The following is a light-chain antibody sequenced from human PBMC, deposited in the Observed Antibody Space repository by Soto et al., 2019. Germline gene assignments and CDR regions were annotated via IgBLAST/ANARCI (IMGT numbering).Light chain of an antibody. CDR1: HSVSSSY. J-gene: IGKJ2*01. Sequence: EIVLTQSPGTLSLSPGERATLSCRASHSVSSSYLAWYQQKPGQAPRLLIYGASSRATGIPDRFSGSGSGTDLTLTISRLEPEDFAVYSCQQYGSSPPYTFGQGTKLEIK. CDR3: QQYGSSPPYT. V-gene: IGKV3-20*01. CDR2: GAS.